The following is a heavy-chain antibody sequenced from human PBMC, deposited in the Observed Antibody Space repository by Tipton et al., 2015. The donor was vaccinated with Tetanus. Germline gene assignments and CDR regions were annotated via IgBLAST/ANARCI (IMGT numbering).Heavy chain of an antibody. CDR2: IYTSGST. CDR3: ASHYGSGSDDAFDI. J-gene: IGHJ3*02. V-gene: IGHV4-4*07. D-gene: IGHD3-10*01. Sequence: TLSLTCTVSGGSMISYYWSWIRQPAGKGLEWIGRIYTSGSTNYNPSLKSRVTMSVDTSRNQFSLKLSSVTAADTAVYYCASHYGSGSDDAFDIWGQGTMVTVSS. CDR1: GGSMISYY.